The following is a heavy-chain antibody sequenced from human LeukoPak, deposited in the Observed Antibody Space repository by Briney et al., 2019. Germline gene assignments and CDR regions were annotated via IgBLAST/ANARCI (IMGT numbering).Heavy chain of an antibody. CDR1: GFTFSSYG. D-gene: IGHD6-13*01. CDR3: ARDPPRSLRRSSWYSYYYGMDV. CDR2: IWYDGSNK. J-gene: IGHJ6*02. V-gene: IGHV3-33*01. Sequence: PGRSLRLSCAASGFTFSSYGMLWVRQAPGKGLEGVAVIWYDGSNKYYADSVKGRFTISSDNSTNALYLQMNSLRAEDTAVYYCARDPPRSLRRSSWYSYYYGMDVWGQGTTVTVSS.